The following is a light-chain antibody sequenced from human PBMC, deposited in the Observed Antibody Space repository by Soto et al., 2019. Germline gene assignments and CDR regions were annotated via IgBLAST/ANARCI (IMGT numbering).Light chain of an antibody. CDR1: SSDVGRYDL. J-gene: IGLJ1*01. CDR3: CSYAGSDYF. Sequence: QSALTQPASVSGSPGQSLSISCTGASSDVGRYDLVSWYQQHPGKAPKLIIYEVRKRPSGVSHRFSGSRSANTASLTISGLQAEDEADYYCCSYAGSDYFFGTGTTLTVL. V-gene: IGLV2-23*02. CDR2: EVR.